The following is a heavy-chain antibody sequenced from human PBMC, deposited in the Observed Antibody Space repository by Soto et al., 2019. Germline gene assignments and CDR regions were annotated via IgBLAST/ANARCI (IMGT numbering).Heavy chain of an antibody. J-gene: IGHJ4*02. V-gene: IGHV3-9*01. CDR1: GFTFDDYA. CDR3: AKVSQQLVPEEPYYFDY. CDR2: ISWNSGSI. D-gene: IGHD6-13*01. Sequence: GGSLRLSCAASGFTFDDYAMHWVRQAPGKGLEWVSGISWNSGSIGYADSVKGRFTISRDNAKNSLYLQMNSLRAEDTALYYCAKVSQQLVPEEPYYFDYWGQGTLVTVSS.